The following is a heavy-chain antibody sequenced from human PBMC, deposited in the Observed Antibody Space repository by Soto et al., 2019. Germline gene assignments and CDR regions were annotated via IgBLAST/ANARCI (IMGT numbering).Heavy chain of an antibody. V-gene: IGHV4-34*01. CDR2: VHHSGTT. CDR3: VKQKGFFDWSSHVTGPGGMDV. CDR1: GGSFSGYY. D-gene: IGHD3-9*01. J-gene: IGHJ6*02. Sequence: QVQLQQWGAGLLKPSETLSLTCAVNGGSFSGYYWNWIRQSAGKGLEWIGRVHHSGTTNYNPSLKSRLTISLGTSKNHFSLALNSVTAADTGMYYCVKQKGFFDWSSHVTGPGGMDVWGQGTSVTVSS.